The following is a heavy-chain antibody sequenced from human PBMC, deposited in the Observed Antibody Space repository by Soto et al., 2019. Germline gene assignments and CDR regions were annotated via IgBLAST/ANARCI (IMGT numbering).Heavy chain of an antibody. CDR2: IDPSGTTI. CDR1: GLTFSDFY. Sequence: QVQLVESGGGLVQPGGSLRLSCAASGLTFSDFYMSWVRQAPGKGLDWVSYIDPSGTTIVYADSVKGRITVSRDNAKNSLYLQMDSLRGEDTAVYYCVRGHHGLEIWGRGTTVTVSS. CDR3: VRGHHGLEI. J-gene: IGHJ6*02. V-gene: IGHV3-11*01.